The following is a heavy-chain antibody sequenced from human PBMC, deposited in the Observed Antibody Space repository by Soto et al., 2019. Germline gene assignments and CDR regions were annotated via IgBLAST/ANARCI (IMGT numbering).Heavy chain of an antibody. CDR1: EGTSSSYP. CDR2: IIPLLNTP. V-gene: IGHV1-69*01. J-gene: IGHJ6*02. D-gene: IGHD6-6*01. CDR3: ARESSSPNYYYYGMDV. Sequence: QVQLVQSGGEVKKPGSSVKVSCRPPEGTSSSYPVTWVRKAPGQGFEWMGVIIPLLNTPKYAPKFQDRVTITADASATVAYMELSSLRSEDTAVYYCARESSSPNYYYYGMDVWGQGTTVTVSS.